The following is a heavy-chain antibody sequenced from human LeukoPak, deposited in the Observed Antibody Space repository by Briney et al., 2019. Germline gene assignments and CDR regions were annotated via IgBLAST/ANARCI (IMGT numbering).Heavy chain of an antibody. Sequence: GRSLRLSCAASGFTFSSYGMHWVRQAPGKGLEWVALIWYDGSNKYYADSVKGRLTISRDNSKNTLYLQMNSLRAEDTAVYYCAREGPRGNSQFDYWGQGTLVTVPS. CDR2: IWYDGSNK. CDR3: AREGPRGNSQFDY. CDR1: GFTFSSYG. J-gene: IGHJ4*02. D-gene: IGHD2/OR15-2a*01. V-gene: IGHV3-33*01.